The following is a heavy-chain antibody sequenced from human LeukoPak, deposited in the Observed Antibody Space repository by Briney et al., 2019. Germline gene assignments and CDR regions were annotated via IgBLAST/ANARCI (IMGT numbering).Heavy chain of an antibody. CDR2: IYTSGST. CDR1: GGSISSYY. CDR3: AREVLGYCSGGSCYPNSYYYYYMDV. D-gene: IGHD2-15*01. V-gene: IGHV4-4*07. J-gene: IGHJ6*03. Sequence: PSETLSLTCTVSGGSISSYYWSWIRQPAGKGLEWIGRIYTSGSTNYNPSLKSRVTMSVDTSKNQFSLKLSSVTAADTAVYYCAREVLGYCSGGSCYPNSYYYYYMDVWGKGTTVTISS.